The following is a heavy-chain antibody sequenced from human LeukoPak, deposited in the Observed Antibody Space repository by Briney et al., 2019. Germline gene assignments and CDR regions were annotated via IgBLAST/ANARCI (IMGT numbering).Heavy chain of an antibody. CDR1: GFTFSTFA. Sequence: GGSLRLSCEASGFTFSTFAMIWVRQPPGKGLEWVSSIFPSGGEIHYADSVRGRFTISRDNSKNTLYLQMNSLRADDTAVYYCAKDPTHFRVWDDYDTNILSHWGQGTLVTVSS. CDR2: IFPSGGEI. V-gene: IGHV3-23*01. J-gene: IGHJ4*02. CDR3: AKDPTHFRVWDDYDTNILSH. D-gene: IGHD4/OR15-4a*01.